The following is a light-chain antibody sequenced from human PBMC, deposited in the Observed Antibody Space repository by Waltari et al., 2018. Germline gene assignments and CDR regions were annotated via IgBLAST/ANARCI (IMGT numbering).Light chain of an antibody. Sequence: SYVLTQPPSVAVAPGETARVTLWGNNIESKSVHLYQQKPGQAPVLVISYDSDRPSGIPERFSGSNSGDTATLTISRVEAGDEADYYCQVWDANTDPGVFGTGTEVTVL. V-gene: IGLV3-21*01. CDR1: NIESKS. CDR3: QVWDANTDPGV. CDR2: YDS. J-gene: IGLJ1*01.